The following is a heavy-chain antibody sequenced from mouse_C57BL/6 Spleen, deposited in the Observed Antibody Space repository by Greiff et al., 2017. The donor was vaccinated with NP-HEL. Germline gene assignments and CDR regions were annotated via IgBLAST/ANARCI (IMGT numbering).Heavy chain of an antibody. CDR3: AGEDCDNDEAWFAD. CDR2: IYPGSGST. D-gene: IGHD2-4*01. J-gene: IGHJ3*01. Sequence: VQLQQPGAELVKPGASVKMSCKASGYTFTSYWITWVKQRPGQGLEWIGDIYPGSGSTNYNEKFKSKATLTVDTSSSTAYMQLSSLTSEDSAVSDGAGEDCDNDEAWFADWGQGTLVTVSA. V-gene: IGHV1-55*01. CDR1: GYTFTSYW.